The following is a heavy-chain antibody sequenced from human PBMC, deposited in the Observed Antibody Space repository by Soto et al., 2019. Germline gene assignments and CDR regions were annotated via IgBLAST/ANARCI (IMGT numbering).Heavy chain of an antibody. V-gene: IGHV1-69*01. CDR1: SFYA. J-gene: IGHJ6*02. D-gene: IGHD4-4*01. CDR3: ASTPVTGRYSYYGMDA. Sequence: QVQPVQSGSEVKKPGSSVRVSCKTGSFYAVSWVRQAPGQGLEWMGGLIPVFDTPSYAQKFQGRVTITADESKSTAYMELSSLSSEDTALYYCASTPVTGRYSYYGMDAGDQGIAVTVSS. CDR2: LIPVFDTP.